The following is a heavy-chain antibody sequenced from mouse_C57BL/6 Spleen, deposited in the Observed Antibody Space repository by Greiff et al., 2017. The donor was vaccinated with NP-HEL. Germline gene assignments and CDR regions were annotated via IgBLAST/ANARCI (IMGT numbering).Heavy chain of an antibody. CDR2: IYPGSGNT. V-gene: IGHV1-76*01. Sequence: VQLQQSGAELVRPGASVKLSCKASGYTFTDYYINWVKQRPGQGLEWIARIYPGSGNTYYNEKFKGKATLTAEKSSSTAYMQLSSLTSEDSAVYFCARNYYGSRMYFDYWGQGTTLTVSS. D-gene: IGHD1-1*01. CDR1: GYTFTDYY. CDR3: ARNYYGSRMYFDY. J-gene: IGHJ2*01.